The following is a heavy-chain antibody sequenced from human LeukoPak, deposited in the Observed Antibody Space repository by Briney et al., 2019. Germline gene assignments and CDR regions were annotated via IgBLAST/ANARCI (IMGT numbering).Heavy chain of an antibody. D-gene: IGHD6-13*01. V-gene: IGHV1-2*02. CDR1: GYTFTGYY. Sequence: GASVKVSCKASGYTFTGYYMHWVRQAPGQGLEWMGWINPNSGGTNYAQKFQGRVTMTRDTSISTAYMELSRLRSDDTAVYYCAREGPGIAAVSALYAFDIWGQGTMVTVSS. J-gene: IGHJ3*02. CDR3: AREGPGIAAVSALYAFDI. CDR2: INPNSGGT.